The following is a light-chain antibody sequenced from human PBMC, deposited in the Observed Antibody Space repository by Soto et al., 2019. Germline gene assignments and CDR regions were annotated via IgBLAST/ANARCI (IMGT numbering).Light chain of an antibody. CDR2: EVS. Sequence: LTQPASVSGSPGQSITISCTGTSSDVGGYNYVSWYQQHPGKAPKLMIYEVSNRPSGVSNRFSGSKSGNTASLTISGLQAEDEADYYCCSFAGSSTSFGGGTKVTVL. CDR1: SSDVGGYNY. CDR3: CSFAGSSTS. V-gene: IGLV2-14*01. J-gene: IGLJ3*02.